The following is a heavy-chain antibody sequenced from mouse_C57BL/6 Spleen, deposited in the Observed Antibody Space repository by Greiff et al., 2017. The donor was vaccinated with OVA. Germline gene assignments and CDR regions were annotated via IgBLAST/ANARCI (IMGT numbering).Heavy chain of an antibody. J-gene: IGHJ2*01. CDR1: GYTFTSYW. Sequence: QVQLQQPGAELVKPGASVKLSCKASGYTFTSYWMQWVKQRPGRGLEWIGEIDPSDSYTNYNQKFKGKATLTVDTSSSTAYMQLSSLTSEDSAVYYCARSLITTVVANFDYWGQGTTLTVSS. D-gene: IGHD1-1*01. CDR3: ARSLITTVVANFDY. V-gene: IGHV1-50*01. CDR2: IDPSDSYT.